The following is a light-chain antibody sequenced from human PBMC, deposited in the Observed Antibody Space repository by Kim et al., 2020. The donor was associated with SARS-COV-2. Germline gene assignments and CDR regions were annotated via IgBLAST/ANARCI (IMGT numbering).Light chain of an antibody. Sequence: ASVGDRVTITCRASQVINNYLAWYQQKPWKAPTVLIYGASTLHSGVPSRFSGSGSGTDFTLTISSLQPEDVGTYYCQKYDSAPWTFGHGTKVDIK. J-gene: IGKJ1*01. CDR3: QKYDSAPWT. CDR1: QVINNY. CDR2: GAS. V-gene: IGKV1-27*01.